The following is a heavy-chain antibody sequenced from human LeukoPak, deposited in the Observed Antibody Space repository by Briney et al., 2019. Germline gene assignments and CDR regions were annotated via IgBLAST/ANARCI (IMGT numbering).Heavy chain of an antibody. J-gene: IGHJ5*02. CDR3: ARDVSAGAAWFDP. V-gene: IGHV3-11*01. D-gene: IGHD6-13*01. CDR1: GFTFGDYY. CDR2: ISSSGSTI. Sequence: GGSLRLSCAASGFTFGDYYMSWIRQAPGKGLEWVPCISSSGSTIYYADSVKGQFTNSRDNAKKSLYLQMNSLRVEDTAVYFCARDVSAGAAWFDPWGQGTLVTVSS.